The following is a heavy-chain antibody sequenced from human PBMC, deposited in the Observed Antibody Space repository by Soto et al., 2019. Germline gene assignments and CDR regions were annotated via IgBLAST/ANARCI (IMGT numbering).Heavy chain of an antibody. CDR1: GGSFSGYY. J-gene: IGHJ4*02. Sequence: QVQLQQWGAGLLKPSETLSLTCAVYGGSFSGYYWSWIRQPPGKGLEWIGEINHSGSTNYNPSLKSRXXIXVXTSKNQFSLKLSSVTAADTAVYYCAREVSSGSYCDYWGQGTLVTVSS. D-gene: IGHD1-26*01. CDR2: INHSGST. V-gene: IGHV4-34*01. CDR3: AREVSSGSYCDY.